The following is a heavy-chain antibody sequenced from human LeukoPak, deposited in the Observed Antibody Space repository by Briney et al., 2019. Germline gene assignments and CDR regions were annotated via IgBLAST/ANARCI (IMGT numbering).Heavy chain of an antibody. V-gene: IGHV5-51*01. D-gene: IGHD6-13*01. CDR2: IYPGDSDT. CDR1: GYSFTSYW. Sequence: GESLKISCKGSGYSFTSYWIGWVRQLPGKGLEWMGIIYPGDSDTRYSPSFQGQVTISADKSISTAYLQWSSLKASDTAMYYCARQVMSSSWPNWFDPWGQGTLVTVSS. CDR3: ARQVMSSSWPNWFDP. J-gene: IGHJ5*02.